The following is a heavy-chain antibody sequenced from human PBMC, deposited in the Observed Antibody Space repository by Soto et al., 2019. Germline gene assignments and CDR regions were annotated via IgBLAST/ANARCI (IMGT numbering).Heavy chain of an antibody. CDR1: GYTFTGYY. J-gene: IGHJ4*02. CDR3: ARDLGGLGDPFDN. D-gene: IGHD3-16*01. Sequence: QVHLVQSGAEVKKAGASVKVSCKASGYTFTGYYIHWVRQAPGQGFEGVGWINPSTGGTSYAQKFQGRVTVTRDTSISTAYMELTRLRSNDTAVYYCARDLGGLGDPFDNWGQGTRVTVFS. V-gene: IGHV1-2*02. CDR2: INPSTGGT.